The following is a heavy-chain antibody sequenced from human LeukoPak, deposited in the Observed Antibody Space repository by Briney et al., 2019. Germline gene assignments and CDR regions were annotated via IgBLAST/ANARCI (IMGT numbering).Heavy chain of an antibody. CDR1: GYTFSSYY. V-gene: IGHV1-46*01. J-gene: IGHJ4*02. CDR3: AREGSGRTFDY. CDR2: INPSSGNT. D-gene: IGHD3-10*01. Sequence: GASVKVSCKASGYTFSSYYIYWVRQAPGQGLEWMGIINPSSGNTNYAQKFQGRVTMIRDTSTSTVYMELSSLRSEDTAVYYCAREGSGRTFDYWGQGTLVTVSS.